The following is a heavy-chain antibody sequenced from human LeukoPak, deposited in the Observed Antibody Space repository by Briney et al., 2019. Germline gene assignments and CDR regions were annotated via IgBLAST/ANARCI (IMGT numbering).Heavy chain of an antibody. CDR1: GYTFTGYY. Sequence: ASVKVSCKASGYTFTGYYMHWVRQAPGQGLEWMGWINPNSGGTNYAQKFQGRVTMTRDTSISTAYMELSRLRSDDTAVYYCARGMRCSSTSCAYDYWGQGTLVTVSS. V-gene: IGHV1-2*02. CDR2: INPNSGGT. J-gene: IGHJ4*02. D-gene: IGHD2-2*01. CDR3: ARGMRCSSTSCAYDY.